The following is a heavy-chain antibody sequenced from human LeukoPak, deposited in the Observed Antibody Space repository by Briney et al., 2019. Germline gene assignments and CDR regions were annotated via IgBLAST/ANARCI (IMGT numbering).Heavy chain of an antibody. Sequence: PSQTLSLTCTVSGGSISSGSYYWSWIRQPAGKGLEWIGRIYTSGSTNYNPSLKSRVTISVDTSKNQFSLKLSSVTAADTAVYYCAGGGSHCSGGSCYSLDWFDPWGQGTLVTVSS. CDR3: AGGGSHCSGGSCYSLDWFDP. V-gene: IGHV4-61*02. J-gene: IGHJ5*02. D-gene: IGHD2-15*01. CDR1: GGSISSGSYY. CDR2: IYTSGST.